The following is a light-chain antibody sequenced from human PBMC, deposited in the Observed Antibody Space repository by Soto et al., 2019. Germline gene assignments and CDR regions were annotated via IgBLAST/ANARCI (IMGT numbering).Light chain of an antibody. J-gene: IGLJ2*01. CDR3: AAWDDSLEVV. Sequence: QSVLTQPPSASGTPGQRVTISCSGSSSNIGSNYVYWYQQLPGTAPKLLIYRNNQRPSGVPDRFSGSKSGTSASLAISGLRSEDEADYYCAAWDDSLEVVFGGGTKLT. V-gene: IGLV1-47*01. CDR1: SSNIGSNY. CDR2: RNN.